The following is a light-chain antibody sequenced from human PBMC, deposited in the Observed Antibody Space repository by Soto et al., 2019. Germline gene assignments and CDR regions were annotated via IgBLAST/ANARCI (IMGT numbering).Light chain of an antibody. V-gene: IGKV3-15*01. Sequence: EIVMTQSPATLSVSPGERATLSCRASQSVSSNLAWYQQKPGQAPRLLIYGASTRATGIPARFSGSGSGTEFTLTISILQSEDFAVYYCQQYNNWPWTFGQGTQVEIK. CDR2: GAS. J-gene: IGKJ1*01. CDR3: QQYNNWPWT. CDR1: QSVSSN.